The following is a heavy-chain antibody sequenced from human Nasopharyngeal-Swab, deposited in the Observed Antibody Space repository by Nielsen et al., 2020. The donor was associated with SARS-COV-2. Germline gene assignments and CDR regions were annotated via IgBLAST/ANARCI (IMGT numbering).Heavy chain of an antibody. J-gene: IGHJ4*02. CDR2: IYSGGST. V-gene: IGHV3-53*04. Sequence: GESLKISCAASGFTVSSNYMSWVRQAPGKGLEWVSVIYSGGSTYYADSVKGRFTISRHNSKNTLYLQMNSLSAEDTAVYYCARADDYCSSTSCYWGGFDYWGQGTLVTVSS. D-gene: IGHD2-2*01. CDR1: GFTVSSNY. CDR3: ARADDYCSSTSCYWGGFDY.